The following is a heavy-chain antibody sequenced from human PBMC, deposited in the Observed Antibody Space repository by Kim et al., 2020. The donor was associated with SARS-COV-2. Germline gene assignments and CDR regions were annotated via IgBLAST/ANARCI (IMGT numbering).Heavy chain of an antibody. Sequence: SETLSLTCSVYGGSFCGYYWSWIRQPPGKGLEWIGEINHIGITNFNPSLKSRVTISVDTSKKQFSLKLSSVTAADTAVYYCARTRIVLMVYALRPYGMEVWGQGTTVIVSS. V-gene: IGHV4-34*01. CDR2: INHIGIT. D-gene: IGHD2-8*01. CDR1: GGSFCGYY. CDR3: ARTRIVLMVYALRPYGMEV. J-gene: IGHJ6*02.